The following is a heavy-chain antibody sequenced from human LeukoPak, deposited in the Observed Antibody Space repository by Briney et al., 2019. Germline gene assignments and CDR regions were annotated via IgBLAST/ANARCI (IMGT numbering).Heavy chain of an antibody. J-gene: IGHJ3*02. V-gene: IGHV1-18*01. CDR2: ISAYNGNT. Sequence: ASVKASCKASGYTFTSYGISWVRQAPGQGLEWMGWISAYNGNTNYAQKLQGRVTMTTDTSTSTAYMELRSLRSDDTAVYYCARSPGAYCGGDCYPDYDAFDIWGQGTMVTVSS. D-gene: IGHD2-21*02. CDR1: GYTFTSYG. CDR3: ARSPGAYCGGDCYPDYDAFDI.